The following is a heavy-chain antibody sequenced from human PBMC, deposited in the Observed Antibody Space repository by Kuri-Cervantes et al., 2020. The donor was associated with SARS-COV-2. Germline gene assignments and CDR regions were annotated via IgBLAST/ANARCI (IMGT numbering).Heavy chain of an antibody. CDR1: GFSFSSYA. V-gene: IGHV3-30*04. J-gene: IGHJ5*02. Sequence: GESLKISCATSGFSFSSYAMHWVRQAPGKGPGWVAVVSYDGSDNDYADSVKGRFSITRDNSKNTLYLQMSSLISEDTAIYYCARDMGAIVLVMRDGFDPWGPGTLVTVSS. CDR3: ARDMGAIVLVMRDGFDP. D-gene: IGHD2-2*01. CDR2: VSYDGSDN.